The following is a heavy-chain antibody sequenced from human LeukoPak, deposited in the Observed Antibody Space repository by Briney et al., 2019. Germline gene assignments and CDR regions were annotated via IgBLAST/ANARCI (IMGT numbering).Heavy chain of an antibody. D-gene: IGHD6-13*01. J-gene: IGHJ4*02. V-gene: IGHV1-2*02. CDR1: GYTFTGYY. CDR3: ARENNSGIAAAGLDY. CDR2: INPNSGGT. Sequence: GASVKVSCKASGYTFTGYYMHWVRQAPGQGLEWMEWINPNSGGTNYAQKFQGRVTMTRDTSNSTAYMELSRLRSDDTAVYYCARENNSGIAAAGLDYWGQGTLVTVSS.